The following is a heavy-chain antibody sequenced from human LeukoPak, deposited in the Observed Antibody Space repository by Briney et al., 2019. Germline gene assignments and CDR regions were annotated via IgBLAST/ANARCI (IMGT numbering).Heavy chain of an antibody. V-gene: IGHV3-53*01. Sequence: GGSLRLSCAASGFTVSSNYMSWVRQAPGKGLEWVSVIYSGGSTYYADSVKGRFTISRDNSKNTLYLQMNSLRAEDTAVYYCARTRVPAAIGAAFDIWGQGTMVTVSS. D-gene: IGHD2-2*01. CDR2: IYSGGST. CDR3: ARTRVPAAIGAAFDI. CDR1: GFTVSSNY. J-gene: IGHJ3*02.